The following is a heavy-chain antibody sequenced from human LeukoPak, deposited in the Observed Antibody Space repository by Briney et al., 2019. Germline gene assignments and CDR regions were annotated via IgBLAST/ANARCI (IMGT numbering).Heavy chain of an antibody. D-gene: IGHD6-13*01. CDR1: GFTVSDNY. CDR3: ARALSSRGWYYFDY. V-gene: IGHV3-53*01. CDR2: IYSGGST. J-gene: IGHJ4*02. Sequence: PGGSLRLSCAASGFTVSDNYMSWVRQAPGKGLGWVSVIYSGGSTYYADSVKGRFTISRDNSKSTLYLQMNSLRAEDTAVYYCARALSSRGWYYFDYWGQGTLVTVSS.